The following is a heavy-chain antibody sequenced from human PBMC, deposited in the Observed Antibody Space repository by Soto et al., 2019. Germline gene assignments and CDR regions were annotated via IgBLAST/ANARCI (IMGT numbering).Heavy chain of an antibody. V-gene: IGHV6-1*01. J-gene: IGHJ4*02. CDR2: TYYRSKWYN. CDR1: GDSVSSNSAA. D-gene: IGHD5-12*01. CDR3: ARDRLGDGYNDY. Sequence: SQTLSLTCAVSGDSVSSNSAAWSWIRQSPSRGLEWLGRTYYRSKWYNNYAVSVKSRITINPDTSKNQFSLQLNSVTPGDTAVYYCARDRLGDGYNDYWGQGTLVTVSS.